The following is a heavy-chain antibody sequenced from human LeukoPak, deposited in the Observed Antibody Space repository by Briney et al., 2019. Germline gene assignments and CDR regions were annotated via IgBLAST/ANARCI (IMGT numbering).Heavy chain of an antibody. CDR3: TTGTWIQLWLADY. J-gene: IGHJ4*02. CDR2: IKSKTDGGTT. Sequence: GGSLRLSCAASGCTFSNACMTWARRAPGKGLESVGHIKSKTDGGTTDYGAPVKGRFTISRDDSKNTLYLQMNSLKTEDTAVYYCTTGTWIQLWLADYWGQGTLVTVSS. V-gene: IGHV3-15*01. CDR1: GCTFSNAC. D-gene: IGHD5-18*01.